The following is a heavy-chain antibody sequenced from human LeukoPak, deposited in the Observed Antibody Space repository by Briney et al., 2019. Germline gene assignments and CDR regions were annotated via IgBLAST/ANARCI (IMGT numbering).Heavy chain of an antibody. Sequence: VASVKVSCKASGYTFTGYYMHWVRQAPGQGLEWMGWINPNSGGTNYAQKFQGRVTMTRDMSTSTVYMELSSLRSEDTAVYYCARGSHVDTAMVLDYWGQGTLVTVSS. J-gene: IGHJ4*02. CDR3: ARGSHVDTAMVLDY. D-gene: IGHD5-18*01. V-gene: IGHV1-2*02. CDR2: INPNSGGT. CDR1: GYTFTGYY.